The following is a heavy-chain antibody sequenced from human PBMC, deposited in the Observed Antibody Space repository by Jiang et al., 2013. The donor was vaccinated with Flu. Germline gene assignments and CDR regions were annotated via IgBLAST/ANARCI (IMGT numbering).Heavy chain of an antibody. CDR3: ATDVHRGASDI. CDR1: GFAFNNYW. D-gene: IGHD2-21*01. Sequence: QLLESGGDLVQPGGSLRLSCAASGFAFNNYWMAWFRQALGKGPEWLANIREDGGYQNYAYSVKGRFTISRDNAQNSVFLQMNSLRAEDAAVYYCATDVHRGASDIWGQGTLVTVSS. CDR2: IREDGGYQ. J-gene: IGHJ3*02. V-gene: IGHV3-7*01.